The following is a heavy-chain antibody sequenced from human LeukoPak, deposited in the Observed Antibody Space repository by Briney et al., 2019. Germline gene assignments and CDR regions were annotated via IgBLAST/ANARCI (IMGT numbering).Heavy chain of an antibody. CDR2: IIPILGIA. CDR3: ARDLDNWNYGYFDY. V-gene: IGHV1-69*04. CDR1: GGTFSSYA. D-gene: IGHD1-7*01. J-gene: IGHJ4*02. Sequence: ASVKVSCKASGGTFSSYAISWVRQAPGQGLEWMGRIIPILGIANYAQKFQGRVTMTRDTSISTAYMELSRLRSDDTAVYYCARDLDNWNYGYFDYWGQGTLVTVSS.